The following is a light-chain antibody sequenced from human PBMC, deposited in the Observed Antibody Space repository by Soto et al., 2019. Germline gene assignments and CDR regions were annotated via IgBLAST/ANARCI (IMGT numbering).Light chain of an antibody. V-gene: IGLV2-14*01. CDR3: SSYTSSSIPSYV. Sequence: QSVLTQPASVSGSPGQSITISCTGTSSDVGGYNYVSWYQQHPGKAPKLMIYDVSNRPSGVSNRFSGSKSGNTASLTISGLQAEDEADYYCSSYTSSSIPSYVFGTGTKVTVL. CDR1: SSDVGGYNY. J-gene: IGLJ1*01. CDR2: DVS.